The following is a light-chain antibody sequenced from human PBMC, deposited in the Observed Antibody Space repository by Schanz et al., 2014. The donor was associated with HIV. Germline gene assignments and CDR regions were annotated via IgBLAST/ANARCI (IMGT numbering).Light chain of an antibody. J-gene: IGKJ1*01. V-gene: IGKV3-20*01. CDR1: QSVSNNY. Sequence: EIVLTQSPGTLSLSPGERTTLSCRASQSVSNNYLAWYQQKPGQAPRLLIFGASNRATGIPGRFSGSESGTDFTLTISRVEPEDYAVYYCQQYGSPPWTFGQGTKVEVK. CDR2: GAS. CDR3: QQYGSPPWT.